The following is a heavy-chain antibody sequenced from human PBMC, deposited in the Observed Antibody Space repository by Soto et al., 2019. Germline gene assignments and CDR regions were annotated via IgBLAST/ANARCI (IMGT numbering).Heavy chain of an antibody. CDR1: GYTFASYG. CDR3: ARGLGYCSSTSCYKWVDYYYGMDV. CDR2: INPYNGNT. D-gene: IGHD2-2*02. V-gene: IGHV1-18*01. J-gene: IGHJ6*02. Sequence: QVQLVQSGPEVKNPGASVKVSCKASGYTFASYGITWVRQAPGQGLEWMGWINPYNGNTNYAQKFQGRVTITADESTSTAYMELSSLRSEDTAVYYCARGLGYCSSTSCYKWVDYYYGMDVWGQGTTVTVSS.